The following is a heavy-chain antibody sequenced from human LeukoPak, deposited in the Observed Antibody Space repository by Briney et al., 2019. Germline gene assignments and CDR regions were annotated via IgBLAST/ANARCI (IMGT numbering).Heavy chain of an antibody. CDR1: GFTFSSYS. CDR2: ISSSSSSI. V-gene: IGHV3-48*01. CDR3: ARDLRAPNRWSGYYKGY. J-gene: IGHJ4*02. D-gene: IGHD3-3*01. Sequence: PGGSLRLSCAASGFTFSSYSMNWVRQAPGKGLEWVSYISSSSSSIYYADSVKGRFTISRDNAKNSLYLQMNSLRAEDTAVYYCARDLRAPNRWSGYYKGYWGQGTLVTVSS.